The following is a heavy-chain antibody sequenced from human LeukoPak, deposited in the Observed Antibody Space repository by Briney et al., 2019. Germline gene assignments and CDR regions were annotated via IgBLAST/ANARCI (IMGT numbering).Heavy chain of an antibody. Sequence: GRSLRLSCAASGFTFSSYAMHWVRQAPGKGLEWVAVISYDGSNKYYADSVKGRFTISGDNSKNTLYLQMNSLRAEDTAVYYCARDRGYCSGGSCRSSGGMDVWGQGTTVTVSS. CDR2: ISYDGSNK. J-gene: IGHJ6*02. V-gene: IGHV3-30-3*01. CDR1: GFTFSSYA. CDR3: ARDRGYCSGGSCRSSGGMDV. D-gene: IGHD2-15*01.